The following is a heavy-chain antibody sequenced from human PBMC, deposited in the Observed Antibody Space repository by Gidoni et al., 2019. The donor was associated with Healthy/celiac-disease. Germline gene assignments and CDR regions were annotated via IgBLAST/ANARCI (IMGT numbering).Heavy chain of an antibody. CDR3: ARGRGTGN. J-gene: IGHJ4*02. V-gene: IGHV3-7*01. CDR2: IKQDGSEK. Sequence: EVQLVASGGGLVQPGGSLRLSCAASGFTFSSYWMSWVRQAPGQGLEWVADIKQDGSEKYYVDSVKGRYTISRDNAKNSLYRQMNGLRAEDTAVYYCARGRGTGNWGQGTLVTVSS. D-gene: IGHD3-16*01. CDR1: GFTFSSYW.